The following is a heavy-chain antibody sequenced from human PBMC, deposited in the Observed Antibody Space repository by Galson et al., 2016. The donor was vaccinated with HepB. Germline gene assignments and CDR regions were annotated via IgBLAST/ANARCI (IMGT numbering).Heavy chain of an antibody. V-gene: IGHV1-18*01. J-gene: IGHJ4*02. CDR2: INAYNGNT. CDR1: GYTLTSYG. CDR3: TREKVAIDY. D-gene: IGHD5-12*01. Sequence: SCKASGYTLTSYGITWVRQAPGQGLEWMGWINAYNGNTHYAHKLQGRVTMTADTSTSTAYMELRSLSSDDTAIYYCTREKVAIDYWGQGTLVTVSS.